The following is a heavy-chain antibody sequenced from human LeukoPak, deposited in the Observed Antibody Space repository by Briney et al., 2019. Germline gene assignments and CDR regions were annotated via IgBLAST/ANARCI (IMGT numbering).Heavy chain of an antibody. Sequence: PGGSLRLSCAASGFTFSSYSMNWVRQAPGKGLEWVSSISSSSSYIYYADSVKGRFTISRDNAKNSLYLQMNSLRAEDTAVYYCARGLRFLEWLPTNNWFDPWGQGTLVTVSS. D-gene: IGHD3-3*01. CDR2: ISSSSSYI. V-gene: IGHV3-21*01. CDR3: ARGLRFLEWLPTNNWFDP. CDR1: GFTFSSYS. J-gene: IGHJ5*02.